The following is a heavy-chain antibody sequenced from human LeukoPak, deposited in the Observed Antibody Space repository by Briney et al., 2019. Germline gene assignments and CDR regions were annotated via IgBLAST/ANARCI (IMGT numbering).Heavy chain of an antibody. Sequence: PGGSLRLSCAASGFSFSNFWMCWVRQAPGKGLEWVANIKPDGSATNYVDSVKGRFTISRDNAKNSLDLQMNSLRAEDTAVYYCARGGGSSSWGQGTLVTVSS. CDR3: ARGGGSSS. J-gene: IGHJ5*02. CDR2: IKPDGSAT. CDR1: GFSFSNFW. V-gene: IGHV3-7*01. D-gene: IGHD6-6*01.